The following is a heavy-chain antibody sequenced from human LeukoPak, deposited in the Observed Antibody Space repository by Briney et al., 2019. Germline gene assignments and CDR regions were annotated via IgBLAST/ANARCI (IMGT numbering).Heavy chain of an antibody. D-gene: IGHD5-12*01. CDR1: GGSISSYY. J-gene: IGHJ4*02. Sequence: SETLSLTCTVSGGSISSYYWSWIRHPPGKGLEWIGYIYYSGSTNYNPSLKSRVTMSVDTSKNQFSLKLTSVTPADRAVYSCPLLGGYIGYDIDYCGQGTLVTVSS. V-gene: IGHV4-59*12. CDR3: PLLGGYIGYDIDY. CDR2: IYYSGST.